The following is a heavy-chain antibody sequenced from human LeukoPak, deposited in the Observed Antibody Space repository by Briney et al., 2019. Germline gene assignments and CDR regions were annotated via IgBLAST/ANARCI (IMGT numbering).Heavy chain of an antibody. CDR3: ARLGRYDVLTGPDY. Sequence: GESLKISCQGSGYNFTNYWIGWVRQTPGKGLEWMGIIYPGESDPRYSQSFQGQVTISADKSINTAYLRWGSLKAADTAMYYCARLGRYDVLTGPDYWGQGTLVTVSS. CDR2: IYPGESDP. CDR1: GYNFTNYW. V-gene: IGHV5-51*01. D-gene: IGHD3-9*01. J-gene: IGHJ4*02.